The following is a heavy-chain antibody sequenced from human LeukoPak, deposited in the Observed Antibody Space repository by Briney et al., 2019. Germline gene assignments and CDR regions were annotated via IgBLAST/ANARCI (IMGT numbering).Heavy chain of an antibody. J-gene: IGHJ4*02. CDR1: GGTFSSYA. D-gene: IGHD6-19*01. V-gene: IGHV1-69*13. Sequence: PVKVSCKASGGTFSSYAISWVRQAPGQGLEWMGGIIPIFGTANYAQKIQGRVTITADESTSTAYMELSSLRSEDTAVYYCARGMAMAVAHDYWGQGTLVTVSS. CDR2: IIPIFGTA. CDR3: ARGMAMAVAHDY.